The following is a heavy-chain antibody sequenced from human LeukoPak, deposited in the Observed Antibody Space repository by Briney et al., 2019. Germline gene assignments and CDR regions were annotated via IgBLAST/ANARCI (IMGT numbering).Heavy chain of an antibody. Sequence: GRSLRLSCAASGFTFSSYGMHWVRQAPGKGLEWVAVISHDGSSKYFADSVKGRFTISRDNPKNMLDLQMHSLRAEDTAVYYCARTYYYGSGRYPFDYWGQGTLVTVSS. J-gene: IGHJ4*02. V-gene: IGHV3-30*03. CDR2: ISHDGSSK. CDR3: ARTYYYGSGRYPFDY. D-gene: IGHD3-10*01. CDR1: GFTFSSYG.